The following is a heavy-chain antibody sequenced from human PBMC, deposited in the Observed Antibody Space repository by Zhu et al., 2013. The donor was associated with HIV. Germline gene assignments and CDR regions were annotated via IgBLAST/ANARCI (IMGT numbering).Heavy chain of an antibody. Sequence: QVQLVQSGAEVKKPGSSVKVSCKASGGTFSSYAISWVRQAPGQGLEWMGGIIPIFGTANYAQKFQGRVTITADESTSTAYMELSSLRSEDTAVYYCARGATYYYDSSGYYPFDYWGQGTLVTVSS. J-gene: IGHJ4*02. CDR3: ARGATYYYDSSGYYPFDY. D-gene: IGHD3-22*01. V-gene: IGHV1-69*12. CDR1: GGTFSSYA. CDR2: IIPIFGTA.